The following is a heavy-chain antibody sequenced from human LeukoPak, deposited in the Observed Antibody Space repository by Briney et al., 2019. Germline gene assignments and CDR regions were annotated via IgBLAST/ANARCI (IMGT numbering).Heavy chain of an antibody. Sequence: GGPLRLSCAASGFTFSNYAMSWVRQAPGKGLEWVSGISGSDGSTYYADSVKGRFTISRDNFKNTLYLQMNSLRAEDTAVYYCAKEPAGNYYDSSGYYANWGQGTLVTVSS. CDR1: GFTFSNYA. V-gene: IGHV3-23*01. D-gene: IGHD3-22*01. J-gene: IGHJ4*02. CDR3: AKEPAGNYYDSSGYYAN. CDR2: ISGSDGST.